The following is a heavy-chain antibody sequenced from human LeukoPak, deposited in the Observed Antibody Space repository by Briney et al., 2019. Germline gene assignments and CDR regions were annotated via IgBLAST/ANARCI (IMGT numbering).Heavy chain of an antibody. CDR3: ARDVTMVRGVTNDY. D-gene: IGHD3-10*01. J-gene: IGHJ4*02. V-gene: IGHV1-2*02. Sequence: ASVKVSFKASGYTFTGYYMHWVRQAPGQGLEWMGWINPNSGGTNYAQKFQGRVTMTRDTSISTAYMELSRLRSDDTAVYYCARDVTMVRGVTNDYWGQGTLVTVSS. CDR2: INPNSGGT. CDR1: GYTFTGYY.